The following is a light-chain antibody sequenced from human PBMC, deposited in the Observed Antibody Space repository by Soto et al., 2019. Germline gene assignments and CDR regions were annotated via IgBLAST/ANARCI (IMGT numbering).Light chain of an antibody. J-gene: IGKJ2*01. V-gene: IGKV3D-7*01. CDR3: QQDYNPET. CDR2: GAS. CDR1: QSVSTNY. Sequence: ENVMTQSPATLSLSPGERATLSCRASQSVSTNYLSWYQQKPGQAPRLLIYGASSRATGIPARFSGSGSGTDLTLTISSLQPEDFAVYYCQQDYNPETFGQGTKLEIK.